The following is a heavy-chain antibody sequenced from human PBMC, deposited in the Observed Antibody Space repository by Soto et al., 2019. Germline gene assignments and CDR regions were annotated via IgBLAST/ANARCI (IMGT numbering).Heavy chain of an antibody. V-gene: IGHV4-31*03. J-gene: IGHJ5*02. CDR3: ARGDLLLWFGELQRYNWFDP. CDR1: GGSISSGGYY. D-gene: IGHD3-10*01. CDR2: IYYSGST. Sequence: PSETLSLTCTVSGGSISSGGYYWSWIRQHPGKGLEWIGYIYYSGSTYYNPSLKSRVTISVDTSKNQFSLKLSSVTAADTAVYYCARGDLLLWFGELQRYNWFDPWGQGTLVTVSS.